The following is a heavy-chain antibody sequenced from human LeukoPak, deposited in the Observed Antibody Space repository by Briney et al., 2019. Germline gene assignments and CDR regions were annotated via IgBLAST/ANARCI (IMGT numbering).Heavy chain of an antibody. D-gene: IGHD3-22*01. CDR2: ISSSSTI. CDR1: GFTFSSYS. J-gene: IGHJ4*02. Sequence: PGGSLRLSCAASGFTFSSYSMNWVRQAPGKGLEWVSYISSSSTIYYADSVKGRFTISRDNAKNSLYLQMNSLRAEDTAVYYCARDIDSSGAFDYWGQGTLVTVSS. V-gene: IGHV3-48*04. CDR3: ARDIDSSGAFDY.